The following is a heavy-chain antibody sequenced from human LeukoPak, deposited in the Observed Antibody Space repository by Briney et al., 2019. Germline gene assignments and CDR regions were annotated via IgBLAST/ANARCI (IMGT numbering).Heavy chain of an antibody. D-gene: IGHD3-9*01. Sequence: PSETLSLTCTVFGGSIRGYYWSWIRQPPGKGLEWIGYIYHSASPNYNPSLKSRVTISVDASKNQFSLKLSSVTAEDTAVYYCATVRSYYDILTGYPFDPWGQGTLVTVSS. CDR2: IYHSASP. CDR1: GGSIRGYY. V-gene: IGHV4-59*01. CDR3: ATVRSYYDILTGYPFDP. J-gene: IGHJ5*02.